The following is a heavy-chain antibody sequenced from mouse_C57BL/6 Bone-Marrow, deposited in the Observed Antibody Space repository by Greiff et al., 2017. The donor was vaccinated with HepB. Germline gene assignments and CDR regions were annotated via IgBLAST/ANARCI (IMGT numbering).Heavy chain of an antibody. CDR1: GYSITSGYY. CDR3: AREGGYDGLFDY. D-gene: IGHD1-2*01. Sequence: EVQLKESGPGLVKPSQSLSLTCSVTGYSITSGYYWNWIRQFPGNKLEWMGYISYDGSNNYNPSLKNRISITRDTSKNQFFLKLNSVTTEDTATYYCAREGGYDGLFDYWGQGTTLTVSS. CDR2: ISYDGSN. J-gene: IGHJ2*01. V-gene: IGHV3-6*01.